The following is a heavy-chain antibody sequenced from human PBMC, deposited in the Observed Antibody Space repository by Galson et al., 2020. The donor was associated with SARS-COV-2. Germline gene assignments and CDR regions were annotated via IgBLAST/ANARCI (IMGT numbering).Heavy chain of an antibody. CDR3: ARGGWRCSTTTCYAHY. V-gene: IGHV3-21*01. J-gene: IGHJ4*02. CDR2: ISSTSSYK. CDR1: GFSLTDYT. Sequence: GGSLRLSCAASGFSLTDYTLMWVRQAPGLGLEWVSSISSTSSYKQYADSVKGRFTVSRDNGENSLYLQINSLRAGDTAVYYCARGGWRCSTTTCYAHYWGQGTLVTVSS. D-gene: IGHD2-2*01.